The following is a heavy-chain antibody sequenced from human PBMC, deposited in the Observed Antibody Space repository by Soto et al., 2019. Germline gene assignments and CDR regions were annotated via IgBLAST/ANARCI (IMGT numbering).Heavy chain of an antibody. Sequence: PGGSLRLSCAASGFTFSSYSMNWVRQAPGKGLEWVSSISSSSSYIYYADSVKGRFTISRDNAKNSLYLQMNSLRAEDTAVYYCASHFVTGTAMVWRYWGQGTLVTVSS. CDR3: ASHFVTGTAMVWRY. CDR2: ISSSSSYI. J-gene: IGHJ4*02. CDR1: GFTFSSYS. D-gene: IGHD5-18*01. V-gene: IGHV3-21*01.